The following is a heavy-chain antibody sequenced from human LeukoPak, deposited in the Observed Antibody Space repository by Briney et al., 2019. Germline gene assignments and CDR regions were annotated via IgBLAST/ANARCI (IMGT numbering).Heavy chain of an antibody. CDR1: GASISGTTHY. CDR2: VYHSGST. Sequence: SETLSLTCTVSGASISGTTHYWGWIRQPPGKGLEWIGSVYHSGSTYYSPSLKRRATISVDTSKNQFSLKLSSVTAADTAVYYCARQDWGSGWFDPWGQGTLVTVSP. CDR3: ARQDWGSGWFDP. J-gene: IGHJ5*02. V-gene: IGHV4-39*01. D-gene: IGHD7-27*01.